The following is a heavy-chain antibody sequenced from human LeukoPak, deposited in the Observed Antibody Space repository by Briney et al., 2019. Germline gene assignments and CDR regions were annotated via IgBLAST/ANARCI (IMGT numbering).Heavy chain of an antibody. J-gene: IGHJ6*02. CDR3: AKSLRASYYYYGMDV. D-gene: IGHD3-16*02. Sequence: PGGSLRLSCAASGFTFDDYAMHWVRQAPGKGLEWVSLISGDGGSTYYADSVKGRFTISRDNSKNSLYLQMNSLRTEDTALYYCAKSLRASYYYYGMDVWGQGTTVTVSS. CDR1: GFTFDDYA. V-gene: IGHV3-43*02. CDR2: ISGDGGST.